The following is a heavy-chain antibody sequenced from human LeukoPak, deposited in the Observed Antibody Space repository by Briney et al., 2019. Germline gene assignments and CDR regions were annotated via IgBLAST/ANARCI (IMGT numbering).Heavy chain of an antibody. Sequence: GAGPTLVNPTQTLTLTCTFSGFSLSTTGVGVAWIRQPPGKALEWLAVPYWNNDKSYSPSLKNRLTITKDTSKNQVVLIFTNMDPVDTVTYYCTHKGRGSASYTMWGQGTLVTVSS. J-gene: IGHJ4*02. CDR3: THKGRGSASYTM. D-gene: IGHD3-10*01. CDR2: PYWNNDK. CDR1: GFSLSTTGVG. V-gene: IGHV2-5*01.